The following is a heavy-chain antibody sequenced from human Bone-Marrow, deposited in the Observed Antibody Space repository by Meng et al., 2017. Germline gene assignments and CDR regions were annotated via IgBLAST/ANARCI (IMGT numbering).Heavy chain of an antibody. CDR3: AREGYYGSGSSLFQDAFAI. D-gene: IGHD3-10*01. CDR1: GYTFTGYY. Sequence: ASVKVSCKASGYTFTGYYMHWVRQAPGQGLEWMGWINPNSGGTNYAQKFQGRVTMTRDTSISTAYMELSRLRSDDTAVYYCAREGYYGSGSSLFQDAFAIWGQGTMVTVSS. V-gene: IGHV1-2*02. CDR2: INPNSGGT. J-gene: IGHJ3*02.